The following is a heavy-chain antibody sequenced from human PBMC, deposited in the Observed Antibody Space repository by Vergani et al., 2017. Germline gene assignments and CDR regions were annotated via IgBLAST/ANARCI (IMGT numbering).Heavy chain of an antibody. CDR3: ARVPKLEWLAQPLGP. J-gene: IGHJ5*02. D-gene: IGHD6-19*01. V-gene: IGHV1-18*01. CDR2: ISAYNGNT. Sequence: QVQLVQSGAEVKKPGASVKVSCKASGYTFTSYGISWVRQAPGQGLEWMGLISAYNGNTNYAQKLQGRVTMTTDTSTSTAYMELRSLRSDDTAVYYCARVPKLEWLAQPLGPWGQGTLVTVSS. CDR1: GYTFTSYG.